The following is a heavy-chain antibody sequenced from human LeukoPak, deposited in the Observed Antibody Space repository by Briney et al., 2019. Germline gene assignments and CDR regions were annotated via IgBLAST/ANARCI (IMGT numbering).Heavy chain of an antibody. V-gene: IGHV1-24*01. CDR1: GYTLTELS. CDR2: FDPEDGET. CDR3: ATARPGYSSGWFVDWDY. J-gene: IGHJ4*02. Sequence: APVKVSCKVSGYTLTELSMHWVRQAPGKGLEWMGGFDPEDGETIYAQKFQGRVTMTEDTSTDTAYMELSSLRSEDTAVYYCATARPGYSSGWFVDWDYWGQGTLVTVSS. D-gene: IGHD6-19*01.